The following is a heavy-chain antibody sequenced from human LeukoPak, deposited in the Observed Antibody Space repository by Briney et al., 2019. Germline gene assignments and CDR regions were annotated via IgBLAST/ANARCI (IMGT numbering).Heavy chain of an antibody. CDR3: AKDPETYSSRWFDS. CDR1: GFTFSNYA. Sequence: GGSLRLSCAASGFTFSNYAMSWVRQAPGKGLEWVSSLSDNGGSPYYADSVKGRFTISRDNSKNTLYLHMNSLRVEDTAVYYCAKDPETYSSRWFDSWGQGTLVTVSP. V-gene: IGHV3-23*01. D-gene: IGHD2-21*01. CDR2: LSDNGGSP. J-gene: IGHJ5*01.